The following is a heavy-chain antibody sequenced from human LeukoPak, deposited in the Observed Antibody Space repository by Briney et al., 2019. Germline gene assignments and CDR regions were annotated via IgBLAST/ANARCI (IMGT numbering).Heavy chain of an antibody. D-gene: IGHD3-3*01. CDR2: INHSGST. Sequence: PSETLSLTCAVYGGSFSGYYWSWIRQPPGKGLEWIGEINHSGSTNYNPSLKSRVTISVDTSKNQFSLKLSSVTAADTAVYYCARLSYFWSGYSPIDYWGQGTLVTVSS. CDR1: GGSFSGYY. J-gene: IGHJ4*02. CDR3: ARLSYFWSGYSPIDY. V-gene: IGHV4-34*01.